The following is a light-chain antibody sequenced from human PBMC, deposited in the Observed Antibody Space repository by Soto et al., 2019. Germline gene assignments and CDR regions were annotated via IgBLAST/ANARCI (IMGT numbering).Light chain of an antibody. CDR1: SSDVGSYNL. V-gene: IGLV2-23*02. CDR2: EVS. CDR3: CSYAGSSTFGFDV. J-gene: IGLJ1*01. Sequence: QSVLTQPASVSGSPGQSITISCTGTSSDVGSYNLVSWYQQHPGKAPKLMIYEVSKRPSGVSNRFSGSKSGNTASLTISGLQAEDEADYCCCSYAGSSTFGFDVFGTGTKLTVL.